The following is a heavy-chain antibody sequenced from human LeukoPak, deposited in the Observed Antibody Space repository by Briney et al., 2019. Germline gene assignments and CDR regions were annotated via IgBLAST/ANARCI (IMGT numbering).Heavy chain of an antibody. Sequence: GGSLRLSCVASGYTLSSYEMTWVRQAPGKGLEWVSYISTSGSTIYYADSVKGRFTISRDNAKNSLYLHMNSLRAEDTAVYYCARGLYFSYWGQGTLLTVSS. CDR2: ISTSGSTI. V-gene: IGHV3-48*03. D-gene: IGHD3-9*01. CDR1: GYTLSSYE. CDR3: ARGLYFSY. J-gene: IGHJ4*02.